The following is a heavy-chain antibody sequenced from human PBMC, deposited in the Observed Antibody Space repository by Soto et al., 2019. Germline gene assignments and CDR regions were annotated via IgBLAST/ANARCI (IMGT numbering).Heavy chain of an antibody. CDR3: GRVVEGATRHTDPDS. V-gene: IGHV4-39*01. J-gene: IGHJ5*01. D-gene: IGHD2-21*01. CDR2: VYHNGGA. CDR1: GVSIHNSHSF. Sequence: SETLSLTCTVSGVSIHNSHSFWAWIRQPPGKGLQFIASVYHNGGAHYNSSLKSRVTISVDTANNQVSLRMRSLTAADTAFYYCGRVVEGATRHTDPDSWGQGILVTVSS.